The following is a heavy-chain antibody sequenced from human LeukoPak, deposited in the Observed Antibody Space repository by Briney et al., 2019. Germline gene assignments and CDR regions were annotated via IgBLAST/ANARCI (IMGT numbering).Heavy chain of an antibody. J-gene: IGHJ4*02. D-gene: IGHD1-14*01. V-gene: IGHV3-33*01. CDR3: ARASGPFDY. Sequence: PGGSLRLSCAASGFTFSNYGMHWVRQATGKGLEWVAVIWFDGSNKYYADSVKGRFTISRDNSKDTLYLQMSSLRVEDTALYYCARASGPFDYWGQGTLVTVSS. CDR2: IWFDGSNK. CDR1: GFTFSNYG.